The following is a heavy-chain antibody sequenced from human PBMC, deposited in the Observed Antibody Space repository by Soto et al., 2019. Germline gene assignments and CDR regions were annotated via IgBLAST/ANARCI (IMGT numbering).Heavy chain of an antibody. D-gene: IGHD6-13*01. CDR1: GFTFSSYA. CDR2: ISGSGDST. Sequence: GGSLRLSCAASGFTFSSYAMSWVRQAPGKGLEWVSAISGSGDSTYYADSVKGRFTISRDDSRNTLYLQMNSLRDDDTALYYCAKDREGSNWYGFFDYWGQGTLVTVSS. V-gene: IGHV3-23*01. J-gene: IGHJ4*02. CDR3: AKDREGSNWYGFFDY.